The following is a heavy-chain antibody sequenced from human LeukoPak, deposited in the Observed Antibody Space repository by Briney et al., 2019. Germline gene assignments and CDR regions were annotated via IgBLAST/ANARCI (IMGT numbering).Heavy chain of an antibody. CDR1: GYTFTSYD. V-gene: IGHV1-8*01. Sequence: ASVRVSCKASGYTFTSYDINWVRQATGQGLEWMGWMNPNSGNTGYAQKFQGRVAMTGNSSISTAYMELSSLRSEDTAVYYCARRLGYCSDGSCYSLNYWGQGTLVTVSS. J-gene: IGHJ4*02. CDR3: ARRLGYCSDGSCYSLNY. CDR2: MNPNSGNT. D-gene: IGHD2-15*01.